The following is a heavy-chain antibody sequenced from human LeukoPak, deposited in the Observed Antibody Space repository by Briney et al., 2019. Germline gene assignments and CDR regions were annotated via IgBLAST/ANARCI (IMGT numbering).Heavy chain of an antibody. Sequence: PSQTLSLTCTVSGYSISSGYYWGWIRQPPGKGLEWIGSGSTYYNPSLKSRVTISVDTSKNQFSLKLSSVTAADTAVYYCARGYYYDSSGYLDDAFDIWGQGTMVTVSS. CDR1: GYSISSGYY. V-gene: IGHV4-38-2*02. CDR3: ARGYYYDSSGYLDDAFDI. D-gene: IGHD3-22*01. CDR2: SGST. J-gene: IGHJ3*02.